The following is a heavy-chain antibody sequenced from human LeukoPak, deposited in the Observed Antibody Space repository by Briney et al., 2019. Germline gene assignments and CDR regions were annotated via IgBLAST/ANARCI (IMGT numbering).Heavy chain of an antibody. CDR3: PRHGEDYVWGSYRPNNWFDP. Sequence: SETLSLTCAVYGGSFSGYYWNWIRQPPGKGLEWIGEIYHSGSTNYNPSLKSRVTISVDKAKNQFSLKLSSVTAADTAVYYCPRHGEDYVWGSYRPNNWFDPWGQGTLVTVSS. J-gene: IGHJ5*02. CDR2: IYHSGST. V-gene: IGHV4-34*01. CDR1: GGSFSGYY. D-gene: IGHD3-16*02.